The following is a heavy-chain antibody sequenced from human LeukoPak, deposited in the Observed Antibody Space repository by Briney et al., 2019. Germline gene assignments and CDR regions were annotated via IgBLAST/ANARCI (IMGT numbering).Heavy chain of an antibody. J-gene: IGHJ4*02. Sequence: GGSLRLSCAASGFSFSGTWMHWVRQAPGKGLVWVSRIDSDGSTAIYADSVKGRLTISRDNAKNTLYLQMDSLRAEDTAVYFCTRHKNNGFDYLGQGTLGTVSS. CDR2: IDSDGSTA. V-gene: IGHV3-74*01. CDR3: TRHKNNGFDY. D-gene: IGHD1/OR15-1a*01. CDR1: GFSFSGTW.